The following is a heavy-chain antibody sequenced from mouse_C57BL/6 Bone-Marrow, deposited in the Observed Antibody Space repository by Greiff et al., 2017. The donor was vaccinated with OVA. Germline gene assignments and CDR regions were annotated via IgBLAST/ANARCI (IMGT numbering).Heavy chain of an antibody. CDR2: IHPNSGST. D-gene: IGHD4-1*02. CDR1: GYTFTSYW. V-gene: IGHV1-64*01. CDR3: ARRTPTGLYAMDY. Sequence: QVQLQQPGAELVKPGASVKLSCKASGYTFTSYWMHWVKQRPGQGLEWIGMIHPNSGSTNYNEKFKSKATLTVDKSSSTAYMQLSSLTSEDSAVYYCARRTPTGLYAMDYWGQGTSVTVSS. J-gene: IGHJ4*01.